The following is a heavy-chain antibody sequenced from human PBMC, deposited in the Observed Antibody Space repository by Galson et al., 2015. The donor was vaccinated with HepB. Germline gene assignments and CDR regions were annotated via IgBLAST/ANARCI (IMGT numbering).Heavy chain of an antibody. CDR2: IWYDGSNK. V-gene: IGHV3-33*01. Sequence: SLRLSCAASGLTFSSYGMHWVCQAPAKRLEWVAVIWYDGSNKYYADSVKGRFTISRDNSKNTLYLQMNSLRAEDTAVYYCARARPAAGTIWDAFDIWGQGTMVTVSS. D-gene: IGHD6-13*01. J-gene: IGHJ3*02. CDR1: GLTFSSYG. CDR3: ARARPAAGTIWDAFDI.